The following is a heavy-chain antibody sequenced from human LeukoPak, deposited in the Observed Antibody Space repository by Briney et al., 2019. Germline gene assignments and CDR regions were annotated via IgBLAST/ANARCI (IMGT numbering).Heavy chain of an antibody. Sequence: GGSLRLSCAASGFTFSSYAMSWVRQAPGRGLEWVSAVSVGGAYTFYADSVKGRFTISRDDSKDTLYLQMNSLRADDTAVYYCAKRRGGGATDYWGQGTLVTVSS. V-gene: IGHV3-23*01. CDR3: AKRRGGGATDY. CDR2: VSVGGAYT. CDR1: GFTFSSYA. D-gene: IGHD1-26*01. J-gene: IGHJ4*02.